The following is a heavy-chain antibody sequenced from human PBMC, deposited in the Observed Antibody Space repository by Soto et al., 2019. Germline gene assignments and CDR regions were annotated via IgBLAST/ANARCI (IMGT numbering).Heavy chain of an antibody. V-gene: IGHV5-51*01. CDR1: GYIFTTYW. CDR2: IYPSDSDT. Sequence: PGESLKISCNGSGYIFTTYWIGWVRQMPGKGLELMGIIYPSDSDTRYRPSFQGQVTISADKSISSAYLQWSSLRASDTAMYYCARGGVSTRTFDYWGQGTPVTSPQ. J-gene: IGHJ4*02. D-gene: IGHD3-3*01. CDR3: ARGGVSTRTFDY.